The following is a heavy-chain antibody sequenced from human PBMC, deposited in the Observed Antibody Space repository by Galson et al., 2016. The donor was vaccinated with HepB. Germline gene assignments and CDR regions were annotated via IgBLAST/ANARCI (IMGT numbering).Heavy chain of an antibody. CDR1: EATLTTYA. J-gene: IGHJ1*01. Sequence: SVKVSCKASEATLTTYAISWVRQTPGQGLQWMGGIIPIFGAPTYARDFQARVTITADKSTSTAFLELTSLTSEDTAVYWCARSVGATSYFQQWGQGTLVTVSS. V-gene: IGHV1-69*06. CDR2: IIPIFGAP. CDR3: ARSVGATSYFQQ. D-gene: IGHD1-26*01.